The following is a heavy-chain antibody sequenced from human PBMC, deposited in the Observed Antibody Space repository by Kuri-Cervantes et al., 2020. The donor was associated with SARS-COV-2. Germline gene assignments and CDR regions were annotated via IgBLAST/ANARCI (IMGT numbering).Heavy chain of an antibody. CDR2: IIPIFDTA. J-gene: IGHJ4*02. CDR3: ASLPAYDILTGYYKLGVDY. CDR1: GGTFSSYA. V-gene: IGHV1-69*13. D-gene: IGHD3-9*01. Sequence: SVKVSCKASGGTFSSYAISWVRQAPGQGLEWMGGIIPIFDTANYAQKFQGRVTITADESTSTAYMELSSLRSEDTAVYYCASLPAYDILTGYYKLGVDYWGQGTLVTVSS.